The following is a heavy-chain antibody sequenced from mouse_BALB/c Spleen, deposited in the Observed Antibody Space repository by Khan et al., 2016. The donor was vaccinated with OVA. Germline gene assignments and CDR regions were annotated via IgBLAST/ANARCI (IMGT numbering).Heavy chain of an antibody. V-gene: IGHV1S41*01. CDR2: ISPGSGSP. CDR1: GYPFPTYG. J-gene: IGHJ4*01. D-gene: IGHD1-1*01. Sequence: LLKPGPSVNRSCKPSGYPFPTYGINGLKQSLGQALEWVGQISPGSGSPSSKRVFRTKPTLPLEQPSTPAYIQLSSLSSEDSAVYFCARSNYYGRSLYAMDYWGQGTSVTVSS. CDR3: ARSNYYGRSLYAMDY.